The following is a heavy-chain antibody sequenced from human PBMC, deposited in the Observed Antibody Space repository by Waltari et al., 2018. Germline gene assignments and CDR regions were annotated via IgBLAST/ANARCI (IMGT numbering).Heavy chain of an antibody. D-gene: IGHD3-3*01. CDR2: MNPNSGNT. CDR3: ARGITIFGVVRGTYMDV. V-gene: IGHV1-8*03. CDR1: YTFPRYD. Sequence: YTFPRYDINWVRQATGQGLEWMGWMNPNSGNTGYAQKFQGRVTITRNTSISTAYMELSSLRSEDTAVYYCARGITIFGVVRGTYMDVWGKGTTVTISS. J-gene: IGHJ6*03.